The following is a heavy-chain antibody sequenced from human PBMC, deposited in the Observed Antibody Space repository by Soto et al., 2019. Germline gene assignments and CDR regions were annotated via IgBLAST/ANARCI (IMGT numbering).Heavy chain of an antibody. CDR3: ARSQGSSTSLEIYYYYYYGMDV. CDR1: GGTFGSYA. V-gene: IGHV1-69*13. Sequence: PVKVSRKASGGTFGSYAISRGRPAPGQRLEWVGGIIPIPGTANYAQKFQGRVTIAADESTSTAYVELSSLRSEDTAVYYCARSQGSSTSLEIYYYYYYGMDVWGQGTTVTVSS. CDR2: IIPIPGTA. D-gene: IGHD2-2*01. J-gene: IGHJ6*02.